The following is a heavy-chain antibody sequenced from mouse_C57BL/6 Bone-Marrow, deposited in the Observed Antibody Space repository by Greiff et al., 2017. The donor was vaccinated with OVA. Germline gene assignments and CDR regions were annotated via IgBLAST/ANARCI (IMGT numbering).Heavy chain of an antibody. CDR1: GFNIKDDY. CDR3: TSTVVDY. V-gene: IGHV14-4*01. D-gene: IGHD1-1*01. CDR2: IDPENGDT. Sequence: EVQLQQSGAELVRPGASDKLSCTASGFNIKDDYMHWVKQRPEQGLEWIGWIDPENGDTEYASKFQGKATITADTSSNTAYLQLSSLTSEDTAVYYCTSTVVDYWGQGTTLTVSS. J-gene: IGHJ2*01.